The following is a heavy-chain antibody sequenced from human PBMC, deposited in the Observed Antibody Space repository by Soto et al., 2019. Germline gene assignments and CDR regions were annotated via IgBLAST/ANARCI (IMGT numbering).Heavy chain of an antibody. D-gene: IGHD3-10*01. CDR3: ARGLNYYGSGAPAYFYMDV. V-gene: IGHV1-69*02. J-gene: IGHJ6*03. Sequence: QVQLVQSGAEVKKPGSSVKVSCKASGGTFSSYTISWVRQAPGQGLEWMGRIIPTLGIANYAQKFQGRVTITADKSTSTAYMELSSLRSEDTAVYYCARGLNYYGSGAPAYFYMDVWGKGTTVTVSS. CDR2: IIPTLGIA. CDR1: GGTFSSYT.